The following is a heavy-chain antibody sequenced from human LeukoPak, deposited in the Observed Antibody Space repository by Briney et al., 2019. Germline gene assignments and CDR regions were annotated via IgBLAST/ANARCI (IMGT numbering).Heavy chain of an antibody. CDR1: GGSISSGNYY. D-gene: IGHD6-19*01. CDR3: ARDGFIAVAGTPYKWIDP. CDR2: IYTSGST. V-gene: IGHV4-61*02. J-gene: IGHJ5*02. Sequence: SETLSLTCTVSGGSISSGNYYWSWIRQPAGKGLEWIGRIYTSGSTNYNPSLKSRVTLSVDTPKNQFSLKLSSVTAADTAVYYCARDGFIAVAGTPYKWIDPWGQGTLVTVSS.